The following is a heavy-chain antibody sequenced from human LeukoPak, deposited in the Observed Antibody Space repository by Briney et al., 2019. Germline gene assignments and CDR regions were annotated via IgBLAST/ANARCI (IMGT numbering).Heavy chain of an antibody. J-gene: IGHJ4*02. CDR3: ARPYCSSTSCPYYFDY. V-gene: IGHV1-2*02. CDR1: GYTFTGYY. CDR2: INPNSGDT. Sequence: WASVKVSCKASGYTFTGYYMHWVRQAPGQGLEWMGWINPNSGDTDYAQKFQGRVTMTRDTSISTAYMELSRLTSDDTAVYYCARPYCSSTSCPYYFDYWGQGTLVTVSP. D-gene: IGHD2-2*01.